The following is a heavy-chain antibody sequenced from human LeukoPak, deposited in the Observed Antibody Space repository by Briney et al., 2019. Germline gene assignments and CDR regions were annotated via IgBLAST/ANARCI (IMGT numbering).Heavy chain of an antibody. Sequence: APVKVSCKTSGYTFTSYYVHWVRQAPGQGLEWMGIINSSGSRTTYAQQLQGRVTMTSDTSTSTAYMDLSSLRSEDTAVYYCARAPAPRLHLDYWGQGTLVTVSS. J-gene: IGHJ4*02. D-gene: IGHD2-2*01. CDR2: INSSGSRT. CDR3: ARAPAPRLHLDY. CDR1: GYTFTSYY. V-gene: IGHV1-46*04.